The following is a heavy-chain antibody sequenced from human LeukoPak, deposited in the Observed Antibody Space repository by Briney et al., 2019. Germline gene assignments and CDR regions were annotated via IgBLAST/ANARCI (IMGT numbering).Heavy chain of an antibody. Sequence: ASVKVSCKASGYTFTSYGISWVRQAPGQGLEWMGIINPSGGSTSYARKFQGRVTMTRDTSTSTVYMELSSLRSEDTAVYYCAGTLLGATIDIHYWGQGTLVTVSS. V-gene: IGHV1-46*01. CDR1: GYTFTSYG. J-gene: IGHJ4*02. CDR3: AGTLLGATIDIHY. CDR2: INPSGGST. D-gene: IGHD1-26*01.